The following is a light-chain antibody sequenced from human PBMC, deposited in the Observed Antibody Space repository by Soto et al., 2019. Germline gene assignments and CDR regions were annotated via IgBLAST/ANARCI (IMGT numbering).Light chain of an antibody. CDR2: EVS. CDR3: SSYAGRNNFVI. V-gene: IGLV2-8*01. J-gene: IGLJ2*01. CDR1: SSDVGGYKY. Sequence: QSALTQPPSASGSPGQSVTISCTGTSSDVGGYKYVSWYQQHPGKDPKLMIYEVSERPSGVPDRFSGSKSGNTASLTVSGLQAEDEADYYCSSYAGRNNFVIFGGGTQLTVL.